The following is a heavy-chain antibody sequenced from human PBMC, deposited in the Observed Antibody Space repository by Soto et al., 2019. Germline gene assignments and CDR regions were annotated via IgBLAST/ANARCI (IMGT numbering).Heavy chain of an antibody. V-gene: IGHV1-2*04. CDR3: ARYWGSDPYYDFWCGYYPSRDY. CDR2: SNPNSGGT. J-gene: IGHJ4*02. D-gene: IGHD3-3*01. Sequence: QVQLVQSGAEVKKPGASVKVSCKASGYTFTGYYMHWVRQAPGQGLEWMGWSNPNSGGTNYAQKFQGWVTMTRDTSISTAYMELSRLRSDDTAVYYCARYWGSDPYYDFWCGYYPSRDYWGQGTLVTGSS. CDR1: GYTFTGYY.